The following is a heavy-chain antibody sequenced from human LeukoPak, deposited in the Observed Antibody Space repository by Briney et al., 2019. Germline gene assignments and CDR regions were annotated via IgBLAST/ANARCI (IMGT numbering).Heavy chain of an antibody. CDR1: GFTFSSYV. CDR3: AKQYSSDWNGLAEYFQH. V-gene: IGHV3-23*01. J-gene: IGHJ1*01. Sequence: PSGSLCLSCAASGFTFSSYVLSWVGQAPGKELEWWSTISGSGSSTYYADSVKGRFTISRDNSKNTLYLQMNSLRAEDTAVYYCAKQYSSDWNGLAEYFQHWGQGTLLTVSS. CDR2: ISGSGSST. D-gene: IGHD6-19*01.